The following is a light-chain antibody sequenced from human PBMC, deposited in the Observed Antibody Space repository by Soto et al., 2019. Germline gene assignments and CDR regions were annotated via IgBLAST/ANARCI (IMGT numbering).Light chain of an antibody. J-gene: IGKJ1*01. CDR3: QHYNNYPWT. Sequence: ALRVTQSPSSFSASAGDRVTITCRASQGISSYLAWYKQRPGEPPKLLIYGASTLQSGVPSRFSGSGSGTDFTLTISCLQSEDFATYYCQHYNNYPWTFGQGTKIEIK. CDR1: QGISSY. CDR2: GAS. V-gene: IGKV1-8*01.